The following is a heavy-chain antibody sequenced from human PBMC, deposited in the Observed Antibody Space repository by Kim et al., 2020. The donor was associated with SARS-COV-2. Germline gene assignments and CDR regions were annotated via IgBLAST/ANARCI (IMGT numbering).Heavy chain of an antibody. J-gene: IGHJ6*02. CDR2: IIPIFGTA. CDR3: ARSMVRGVWDYYYGMDV. CDR1: GGTFSSYA. Sequence: SVKVSCKASGGTFSSYAISWVRQAPGQGLEWMGGIIPIFGTANYAQKFQGRVTITADESTSTAYMELSSLRSEDTAVYYCARSMVRGVWDYYYGMDVWGQGTTVTVSS. D-gene: IGHD3-10*01. V-gene: IGHV1-69*13.